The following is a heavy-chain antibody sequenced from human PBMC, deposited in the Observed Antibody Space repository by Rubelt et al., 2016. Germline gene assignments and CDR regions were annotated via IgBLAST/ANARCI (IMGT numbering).Heavy chain of an antibody. CDR2: FDPKDGET. V-gene: IGHV1-24*01. Sequence: QVQLVQSGAEVKKPGASVKVSCKVSGYTLTALSIHWVRQAPGKGLEWMGGFDPKDGETIYAQNFQGRVTMTGDTSTDTASMELSSLRSEDTAVYYCATPFLIRFLRDYWGQGTLVTVSS. J-gene: IGHJ4*02. CDR3: ATPFLIRFLRDY. D-gene: IGHD3-3*01. CDR1: GYTLTALS.